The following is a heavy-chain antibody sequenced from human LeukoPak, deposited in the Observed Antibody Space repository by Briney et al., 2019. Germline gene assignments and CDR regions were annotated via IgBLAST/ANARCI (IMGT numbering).Heavy chain of an antibody. CDR2: ISAYNGNT. D-gene: IGHD3-3*01. Sequence: GASVKVSCKASGYTFTSYGISWVRQAPGQGLEWMGWISAYNGNTNYAQKLQGRVTMTTDTSTSTAYMELRSLRSDDTAVYYCASTPGVRDFWSGYYYMDVGGKGTTVTVSS. V-gene: IGHV1-18*01. CDR3: ASTPGVRDFWSGYYYMDV. CDR1: GYTFTSYG. J-gene: IGHJ6*03.